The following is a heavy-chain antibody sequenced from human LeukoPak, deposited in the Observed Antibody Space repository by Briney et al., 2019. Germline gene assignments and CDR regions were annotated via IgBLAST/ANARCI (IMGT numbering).Heavy chain of an antibody. V-gene: IGHV3-64*01. J-gene: IGHJ4*02. CDR2: ISSNGGST. Sequence: GGSLRLSCAASGFSFSISNMNWVRQAPGKGLEYVSAISSNGGSTYYANSVKGRFTISRDNSKNTLYLQMGSLRAEDMAVYYCARAGSWQQPPRDWGQGTLVTVSS. CDR3: ARAGSWQQPPRD. D-gene: IGHD6-13*01. CDR1: GFSFSISN.